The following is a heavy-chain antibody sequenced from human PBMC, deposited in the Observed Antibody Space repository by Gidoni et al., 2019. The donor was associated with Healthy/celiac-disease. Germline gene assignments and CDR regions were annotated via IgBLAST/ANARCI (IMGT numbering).Heavy chain of an antibody. CDR3: TTVLRFLEWLLSPDAFDI. V-gene: IGHV3-15*01. D-gene: IGHD3-3*01. J-gene: IGHJ3*02. CDR2: IKSKTDGGTT. Sequence: EVQLVESGGGLVKPGGSLRLSCAASGFTFSNAWMSWVRQAPGKGLEWVGRIKSKTDGGTTDYAAPVKGRFTISRDDSKNTLYLQMNSLKTEDTAVYYCTTVLRFLEWLLSPDAFDIWGQGTMVTVSS. CDR1: GFTFSNAW.